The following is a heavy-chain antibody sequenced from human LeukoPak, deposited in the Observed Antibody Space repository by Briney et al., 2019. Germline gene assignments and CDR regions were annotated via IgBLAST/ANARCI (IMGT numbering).Heavy chain of an antibody. D-gene: IGHD1-14*01. CDR2: IYYSGST. J-gene: IGHJ4*02. CDR1: GDSISSSSYY. V-gene: IGHV4-39*07. Sequence: SETLSLTCTVSGDSISSSSYYWGWIRQPPGKGLEWIGSIYYSGSTYYNPSLKSRVTISVDTSKNQFSLKLSSVTAADTAVYYCARDVTAAFDYWGQGALVTVSS. CDR3: ARDVTAAFDY.